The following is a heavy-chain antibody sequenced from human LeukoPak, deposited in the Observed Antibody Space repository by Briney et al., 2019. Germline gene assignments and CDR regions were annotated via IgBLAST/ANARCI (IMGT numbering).Heavy chain of an antibody. CDR1: GGSFSGYY. D-gene: IGHD5-24*01. V-gene: IGHV4-34*01. CDR3: ARLRRWLQFDDY. Sequence: PSETLSLTCAVYGGSFSGYYWSWIRQPPGKGLEWIGEINHSGSTSYNPSLKSRVTISVDTSKNQFSLKLSSVTAADTAVYYCARLRRWLQFDDYWGQGTLVTVSS. J-gene: IGHJ4*02. CDR2: INHSGST.